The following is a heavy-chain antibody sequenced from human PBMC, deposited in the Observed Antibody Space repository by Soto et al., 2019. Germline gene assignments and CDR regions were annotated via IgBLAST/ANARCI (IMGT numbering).Heavy chain of an antibody. CDR1: GGSINSYY. CDR2: IYYSGST. Sequence: SETLCITCTFSGGSINSYYWSWIRQPPGKGLEWIGYIYYSGSTNYNPSLKSRVTISVDTSKNQFSLKLSSVTAADTAVYYCARAGRGGIAAAGTVNWFDPWGQGTLVTVSS. D-gene: IGHD6-13*01. V-gene: IGHV4-59*01. CDR3: ARAGRGGIAAAGTVNWFDP. J-gene: IGHJ5*02.